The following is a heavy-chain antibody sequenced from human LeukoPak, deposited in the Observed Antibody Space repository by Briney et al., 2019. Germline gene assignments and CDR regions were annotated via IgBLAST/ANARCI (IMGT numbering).Heavy chain of an antibody. J-gene: IGHJ4*02. CDR2: INHSGST. V-gene: IGHV4-34*01. CDR1: GGSFSGYY. CDR3: ARGSLHYYYDSSGYFDY. D-gene: IGHD3-22*01. Sequence: SETLSLTCAVYGGSFSGYYWSWIRQPPGKGLEWIGEINHSGSTNYNPSLKSRVSISVDTSKNQFSLKLSSVTAADTAAYYCARGSLHYYYDSSGYFDYWGQGTLVTVSS.